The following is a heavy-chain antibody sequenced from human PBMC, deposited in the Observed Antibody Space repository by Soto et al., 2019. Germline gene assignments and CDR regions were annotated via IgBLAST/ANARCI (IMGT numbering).Heavy chain of an antibody. J-gene: IGHJ4*02. D-gene: IGHD6-13*01. CDR2: IHNSGSP. V-gene: IGHV4-30-4*01. CDR1: GASIYNGGYF. Sequence: PSETLSLTCSVSGASIYNGGYFWSWIRQSPGKGLEWIGHIHNSGSPYNNPSLKSRVTISADTSMNQFSLQLSSVTPEDTAVYYCARGSYDSSWYWGPGTLVTVSS. CDR3: ARGSYDSSWY.